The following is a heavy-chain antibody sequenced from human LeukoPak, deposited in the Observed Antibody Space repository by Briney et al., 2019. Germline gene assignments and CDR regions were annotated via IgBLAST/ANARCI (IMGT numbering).Heavy chain of an antibody. CDR3: AKVMTTVTTPYYYYYYYMDV. V-gene: IGHV3-30*02. Sequence: QPGGSLRLSCAASGFTFSSYGMHWVRQAPGKGLEWVAFIRYDGSNKYYADSVKGRLTISRDNSKNTLYLQMNSLRAEDTAVYYCAKVMTTVTTPYYYYYYYMDVWGKGTTVTVSS. J-gene: IGHJ6*03. CDR1: GFTFSSYG. D-gene: IGHD4-11*01. CDR2: IRYDGSNK.